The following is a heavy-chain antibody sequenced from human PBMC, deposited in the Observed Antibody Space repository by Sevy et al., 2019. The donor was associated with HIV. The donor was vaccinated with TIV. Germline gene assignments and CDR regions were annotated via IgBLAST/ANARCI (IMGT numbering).Heavy chain of an antibody. J-gene: IGHJ4*02. CDR3: ARDFMVRGVIIPEYYFDY. D-gene: IGHD3-10*01. V-gene: IGHV3-48*02. CDR1: GFTFSSYS. CDR2: ISSSSSTI. Sequence: GGSLRLSCAASGFTFSSYSMNWVRQAPGKGLEWVSYISSSSSTINYAASVKGRFTISRDNAKNSLYLQMNSLRDEDTAVYYCARDFMVRGVIIPEYYFDYWGQGTLVTVSS.